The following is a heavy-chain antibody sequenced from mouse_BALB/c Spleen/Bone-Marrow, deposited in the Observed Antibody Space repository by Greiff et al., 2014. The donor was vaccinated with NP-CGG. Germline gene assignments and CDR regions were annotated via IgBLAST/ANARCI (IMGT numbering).Heavy chain of an antibody. CDR1: GYIFTSYY. CDR3: ARGRFTTVVATGAMDY. CDR2: IFPGSGNT. Sequence: LQQSGPELVKPGASVKISCKASGYIFTSYYIHWVKQRPGQGLEWIGWIFPGSGNTKYNEKFKGKATLTADTSSSTAYMQLSSLTSEDSAVYFCARGRFTTVVATGAMDYWGQGTSVTVSS. V-gene: IGHV1-66*01. J-gene: IGHJ4*01. D-gene: IGHD1-1*01.